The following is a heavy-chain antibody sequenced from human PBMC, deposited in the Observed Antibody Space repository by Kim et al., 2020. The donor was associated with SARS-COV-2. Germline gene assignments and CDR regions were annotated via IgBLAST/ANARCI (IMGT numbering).Heavy chain of an antibody. V-gene: IGHV4-39*01. CDR3: AAGDTMLVVVIHY. Sequence: SETLSLTCTVSGGSISSSSYYWGWIRQPPGKGLEWIGSIYYSGSTYYNPSLKSRVTISVDTSKNQFSLKLSSVTAADTAVYYCAAGDTMLVVVIHYWGQGTLVTVSS. CDR2: IYYSGST. J-gene: IGHJ4*02. D-gene: IGHD3-22*01. CDR1: GGSISSSSYY.